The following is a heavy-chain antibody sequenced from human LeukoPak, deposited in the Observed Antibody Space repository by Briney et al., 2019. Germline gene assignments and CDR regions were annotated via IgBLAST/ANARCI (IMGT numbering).Heavy chain of an antibody. J-gene: IGHJ4*02. CDR3: ARGAYSSGWFDY. CDR1: GGCISSYY. Sequence: SETLSLTCTVSGGCISSYYWRWIRQPPGKGLEWIGYIYYSGSTNYNPSLKSRVTISVDTSKNQFPLKLSSVTAADTAVYYCARGAYSSGWFDYWGQGTLVTVSS. D-gene: IGHD6-19*01. CDR2: IYYSGST. V-gene: IGHV4-59*01.